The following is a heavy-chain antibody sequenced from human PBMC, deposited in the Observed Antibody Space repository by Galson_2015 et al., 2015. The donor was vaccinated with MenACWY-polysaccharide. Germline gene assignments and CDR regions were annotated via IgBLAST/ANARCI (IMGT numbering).Heavy chain of an antibody. CDR1: GFTFTAYW. J-gene: IGHJ6*03. CDR2: IKQDGSGK. CDR3: TSDFGVQGRGPPYYYNYHYIDF. D-gene: IGHD2-8*01. V-gene: IGHV3-7*01. Sequence: SLRLSCAASGFTFTAYWMTWVRQAPGKGLEWVAHIKQDGSGKYYVDSVKGRFTISRDNAKNSLSLQMNSLRAEDTALYYYTSDFGVQGRGPPYYYNYHYIDFSGKGTPVTASS.